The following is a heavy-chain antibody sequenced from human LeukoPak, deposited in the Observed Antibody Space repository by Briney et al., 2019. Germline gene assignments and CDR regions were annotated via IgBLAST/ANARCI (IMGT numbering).Heavy chain of an antibody. V-gene: IGHV3-30*04. CDR1: GFTFSTYA. CDR2: ISYDGSNK. D-gene: IGHD5-24*01. J-gene: IGHJ3*02. CDR3: ARDLRMATIYGAFDI. Sequence: GGSLRLSCAASGFTFSTYAMHWVRQAPGRGLEWVAVISYDGSNKYYADSVKGRFTISRDNSKNTLYLQVSSLRAEDTAVYYCARDLRMATIYGAFDIWGQGTRVTVSS.